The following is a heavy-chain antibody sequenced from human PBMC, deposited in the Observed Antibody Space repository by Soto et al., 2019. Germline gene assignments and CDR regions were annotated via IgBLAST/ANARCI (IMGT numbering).Heavy chain of an antibody. CDR3: ARRSSSSLGSLFDP. Sequence: PSETLSLTCSVSGGSFSGHYWSWIRQPPGKGLEWIGEINHRGNTNYNPSLKSRVTMSVDTSKNQFSLKLSSVTPTDTAVYYCARRSSSSLGSLFDPWGRGILVTVSS. CDR2: INHRGNT. J-gene: IGHJ5*02. CDR1: GGSFSGHY. V-gene: IGHV4-34*01. D-gene: IGHD6-6*01.